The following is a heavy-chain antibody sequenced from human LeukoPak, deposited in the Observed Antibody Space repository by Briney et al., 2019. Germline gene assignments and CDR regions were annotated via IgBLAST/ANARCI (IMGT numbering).Heavy chain of an antibody. J-gene: IGHJ4*02. V-gene: IGHV3-48*03. CDR2: ISSSGSTI. CDR3: AREGPLPHY. Sequence: AGGSLILSCVASGFTFISYTMHWVRQAPGKGLEWVSYISSSGSTIYHTDSVKGRFTVSRDNAKNSLYLQMNSLRAEDTAIYYCAREGPLPHYWGQGTLVTVSS. CDR1: GFTFISYT. D-gene: IGHD3-16*02.